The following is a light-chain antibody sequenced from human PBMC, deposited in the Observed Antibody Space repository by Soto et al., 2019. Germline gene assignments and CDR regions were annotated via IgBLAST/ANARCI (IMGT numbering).Light chain of an antibody. CDR3: QQRSNWPPIT. Sequence: IVLTQSPETLSLSPGERATLSCRASQSVSSYLAWYQQKPGQAPRLLIYDASNRATGIPARFSGSGSGTDFTLTISSLEPEDFAVYYCQQRSNWPPITFGQGTRLEIK. J-gene: IGKJ5*01. CDR2: DAS. V-gene: IGKV3-11*01. CDR1: QSVSSY.